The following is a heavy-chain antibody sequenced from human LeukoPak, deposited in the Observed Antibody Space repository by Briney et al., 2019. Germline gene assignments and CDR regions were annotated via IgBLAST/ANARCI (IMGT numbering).Heavy chain of an antibody. V-gene: IGHV3-53*01. Sequence: GGSLRLSCAASGFTVSSNYMTWVRQAPGKGLEWVSLIASSGRNTYYTDSVRGRFTISRDNSKKTLSLQMNSLRVEDTAIYYCAKDIQLSAWGLGTMVTVSS. CDR2: IASSGRNT. CDR3: AKDIQLSA. D-gene: IGHD5-24*01. J-gene: IGHJ3*01. CDR1: GFTVSSNY.